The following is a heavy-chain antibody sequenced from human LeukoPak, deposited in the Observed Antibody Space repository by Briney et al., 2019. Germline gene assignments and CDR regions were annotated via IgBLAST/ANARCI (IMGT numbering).Heavy chain of an antibody. CDR3: AKRGVVIRGFLVGFHKEAYYYDS. D-gene: IGHD3-10*01. CDR1: GITLSNYG. Sequence: GGSLRLSCAVAGITLSNYGMSWDRQAPGKGLEWVAGIRDSGGRTNYADSVKGRFTISRDNPKNTLSLQMNSLRTEDTAVYFCAKRGVVIRGFLVGFHKEAYYYDSWGQGALVTVPS. J-gene: IGHJ4*02. V-gene: IGHV3-23*01. CDR2: IRDSGGRT.